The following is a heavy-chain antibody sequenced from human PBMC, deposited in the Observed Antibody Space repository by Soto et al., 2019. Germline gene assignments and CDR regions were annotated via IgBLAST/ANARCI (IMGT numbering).Heavy chain of an antibody. Sequence: PGGSLRLSCAASGFTFSSYGMHWVRQAPGKGLEWVAVISYDGSNKYYADSVKGRFTISRDNSKNTLYLQMNSLRAEDTAVYYCAKDRWGRIAAAGPDYFDYWGQGTLVTVSS. CDR2: ISYDGSNK. J-gene: IGHJ4*02. V-gene: IGHV3-30*18. CDR3: AKDRWGRIAAAGPDYFDY. D-gene: IGHD6-13*01. CDR1: GFTFSSYG.